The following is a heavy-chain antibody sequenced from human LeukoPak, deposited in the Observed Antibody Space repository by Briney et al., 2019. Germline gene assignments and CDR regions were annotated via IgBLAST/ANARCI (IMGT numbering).Heavy chain of an antibody. CDR2: TYYRSKWYN. CDR1: GDSVSSNSAA. J-gene: IGHJ4*02. CDR3: ARDEGDSGYYLLAAYYFDY. V-gene: IGHV6-1*01. D-gene: IGHD5-12*01. Sequence: SQTLSLTCAISGDSVSSNSAAWNWIRQSPSRGLEWLGRTYYRSKWYNDYAVSVKSRITINPDTSKNQFSLQLNSVTPEDTAVCYCARDEGDSGYYLLAAYYFDYWGQGTLVTVSS.